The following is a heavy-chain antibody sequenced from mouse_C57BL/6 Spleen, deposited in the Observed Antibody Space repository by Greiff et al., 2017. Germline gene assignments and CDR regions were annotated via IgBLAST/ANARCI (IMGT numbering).Heavy chain of an antibody. J-gene: IGHJ2*01. CDR3: ARRGLSSQTFIDY. V-gene: IGHV1-59*01. CDR2: IDPADSYT. CDR1: GYTFTSYG. Sequence: QVQLLQSGAELVRPGTSVKLSCKASGYTFTSYGMYWVQQRPGQGLEWIGVIDPADSYTNYTKKFKGKATLTVDTSSSTAYMQLSSLTSEDSEVYTCARRGLSSQTFIDYWGQGTTLTVSS. D-gene: IGHD1-1*01.